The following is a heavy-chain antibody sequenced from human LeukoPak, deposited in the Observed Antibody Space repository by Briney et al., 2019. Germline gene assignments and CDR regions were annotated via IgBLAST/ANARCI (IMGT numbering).Heavy chain of an antibody. J-gene: IGHJ5*02. D-gene: IGHD2-2*01. CDR2: INPNSGGT. Sequence: ASVKVSFKASGYTFTDFYIQWVRQAPGQGLEWMGWINPNSGGTSYAQKFQGRVTMTRDTSISTAYMELSSLRSDDTAVYYCARLPAATDPWGQGTLVTVSS. V-gene: IGHV1-2*02. CDR3: ARLPAATDP. CDR1: GYTFTDFY.